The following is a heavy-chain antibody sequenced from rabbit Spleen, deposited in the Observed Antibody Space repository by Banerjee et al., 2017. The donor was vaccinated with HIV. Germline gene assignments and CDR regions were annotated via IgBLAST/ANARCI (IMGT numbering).Heavy chain of an antibody. D-gene: IGHD4-2*01. CDR3: ARDAAGREDFNL. CDR1: GLDFSSSYW. J-gene: IGHJ4*01. V-gene: IGHV1S40*01. Sequence: QSLEESGGDLVKPGASLTLTCKASGLDFSSSYWICWVRQAPGKGLEWIACVDVTKSGATYYASWAKGRFTISKTSSTTVALQMTSLTVADTATYFCARDAAGREDFNLWGQGTLVTVS. CDR2: VDVTKSGAT.